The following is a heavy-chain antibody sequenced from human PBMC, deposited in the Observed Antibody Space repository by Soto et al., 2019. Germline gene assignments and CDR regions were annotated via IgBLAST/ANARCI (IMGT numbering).Heavy chain of an antibody. Sequence: GGSLRLSCASSVFTFISYGMNWVRQAPGKGLEWVSGISDSGDTTYYADSVKGRFTISRDNSKNTLYLQMSSLRAEDTALYYCAKPHVTYFYYGVDVWGHGTTVTVS. CDR2: ISDSGDTT. CDR3: AKPHVTYFYYGVDV. D-gene: IGHD3-10*01. V-gene: IGHV3-23*01. CDR1: VFTFISYG. J-gene: IGHJ6*02.